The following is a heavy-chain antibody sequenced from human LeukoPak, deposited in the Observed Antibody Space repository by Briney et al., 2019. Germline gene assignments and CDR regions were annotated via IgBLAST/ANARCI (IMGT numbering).Heavy chain of an antibody. CDR3: GKLQLLILTGYYVDY. J-gene: IGHJ4*02. CDR2: ISSSGSTR. V-gene: IGHV3-48*03. CDR1: GFTFSSYE. Sequence: GGSLRLSCAGSGFTFSSYEMNWVRQAPGKGLEWVSYISSSGSTRYYADSVKGRFTISRDNSKNTLYLQMNRLRAEDTAVYYCGKLQLLILTGYYVDYWGQGTLVTVSS. D-gene: IGHD3-9*01.